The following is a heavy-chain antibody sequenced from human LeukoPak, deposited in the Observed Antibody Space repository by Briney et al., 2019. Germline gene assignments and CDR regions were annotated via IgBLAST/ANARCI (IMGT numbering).Heavy chain of an antibody. CDR2: MNPNSGNT. V-gene: IGHV1-8*01. CDR1: GYTFTSYD. J-gene: IGHJ5*02. D-gene: IGHD6-13*01. Sequence: ASVNVSCKASGYTFTSYDINWVRQATGQGLEWMGWMNPNSGNTGYAQKFQGRVTMTRNTSISTAYMELSSLRSEDTAVYYCARDPYSSSWYNWFDPWGQGTLVTVSS. CDR3: ARDPYSSSWYNWFDP.